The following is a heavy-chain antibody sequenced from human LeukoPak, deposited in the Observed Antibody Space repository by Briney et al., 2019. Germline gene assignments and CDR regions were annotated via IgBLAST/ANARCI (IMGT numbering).Heavy chain of an antibody. Sequence: SETLSLTCTVSGDSLSSYYWSWIRQPAGKGLEWIGRIHPSGSTNYNPSHKSRATLSVDTSKNQFSLKLSSVTAADTAVYYCARGPPPDFDYWGRGTLVTVSS. CDR2: IHPSGST. CDR3: ARGPPPDFDY. J-gene: IGHJ4*02. V-gene: IGHV4-4*07. CDR1: GDSLSSYY.